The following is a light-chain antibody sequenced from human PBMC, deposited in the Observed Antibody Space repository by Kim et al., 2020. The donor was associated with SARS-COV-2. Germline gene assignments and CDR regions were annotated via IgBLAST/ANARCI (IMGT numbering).Light chain of an antibody. CDR3: QAWDSSTRV. V-gene: IGLV3-1*01. Sequence: SYELTQPPSVSVSPGQTASITCSGDKLGDKYASWYQQKPGQSPVLVIYQDRKRPSGIPERFSGSNSGNTATLTISGTQAMDEADYYCQAWDSSTRVFGGGTKLTVL. J-gene: IGLJ3*02. CDR1: KLGDKY. CDR2: QDR.